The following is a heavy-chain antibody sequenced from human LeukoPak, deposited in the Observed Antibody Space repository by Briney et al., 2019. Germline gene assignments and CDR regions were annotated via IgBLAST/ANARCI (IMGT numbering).Heavy chain of an antibody. D-gene: IGHD6-13*01. CDR2: IRYDGSNK. CDR1: GFTFSSYG. CDR3: ARVFPPSSSWLSNWFDP. J-gene: IGHJ5*02. V-gene: IGHV3-30*02. Sequence: GGSLRLSCAASGFTFSSYGMHWVRQAPGKGLEWVAFIRYDGSNKYYADSVKGRFTISRDNSKNTLYLQMNSLRAEDTAVYYCARVFPPSSSWLSNWFDPWGQGTLVTVSS.